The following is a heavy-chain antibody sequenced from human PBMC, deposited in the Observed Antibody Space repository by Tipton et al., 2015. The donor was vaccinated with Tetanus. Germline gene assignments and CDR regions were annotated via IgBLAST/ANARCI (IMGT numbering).Heavy chain of an antibody. D-gene: IGHD3-22*01. CDR1: GFTFSSYG. Sequence: SLRLSCAASGFTFSSYGMHWVRQAPGKGLEWVAVIWYDGSNKYYADSVKGRFTISRDNSKNTLYLQMNSLRAEDTAVYYCARQPDYYDSSGYESPFDYWGQGTLVTVSS. V-gene: IGHV3-33*01. CDR3: ARQPDYYDSSGYESPFDY. J-gene: IGHJ4*02. CDR2: IWYDGSNK.